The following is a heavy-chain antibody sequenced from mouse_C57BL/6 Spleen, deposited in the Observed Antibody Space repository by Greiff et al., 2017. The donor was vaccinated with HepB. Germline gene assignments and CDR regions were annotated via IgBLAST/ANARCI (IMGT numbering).Heavy chain of an antibody. CDR2: MNPNHGGT. V-gene: IGHV1-53*01. D-gene: IGHD2-14*01. Sequence: QVHLKQPGPELVKPGASVQLSCQASGYTFTSYWMHWVTQRTGQGLEWIGNMNPNHGGTNYNATFKRKATLTVDKSSSTAYMQLSSLTSEDSAVYYCARAMSRTNCDVWGTGTTVTVSS. J-gene: IGHJ1*03. CDR3: ARAMSRTNCDV. CDR1: GYTFTSYW.